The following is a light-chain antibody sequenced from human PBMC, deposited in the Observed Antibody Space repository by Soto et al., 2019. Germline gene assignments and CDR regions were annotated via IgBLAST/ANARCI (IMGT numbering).Light chain of an antibody. CDR1: QSISSW. Sequence: DIQMTQSPSTLSASVGDRVTINCRASQSISSWLAWYQQKPGKAPKLLIYDASSLESGVPSRFSGSGSGTEFTLTISSLQPDDFSPYYCQQYNSYPWTFGQGTKVEIK. J-gene: IGKJ1*01. CDR3: QQYNSYPWT. CDR2: DAS. V-gene: IGKV1-5*01.